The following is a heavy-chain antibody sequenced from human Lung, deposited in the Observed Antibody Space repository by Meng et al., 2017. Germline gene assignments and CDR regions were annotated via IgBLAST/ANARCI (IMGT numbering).Heavy chain of an antibody. Sequence: EVHSVESGEVFVPTGGCLMRSCSASGFTFTDHWMHWLRQGPGKALVWVSRINRDGTKPTYADSVKGRFPISRDNAKNTLYLQMNNLRAEDTAFYYCTNDRLNHWGQGALVTVSS. J-gene: IGHJ1*01. CDR1: GFTFTDHW. CDR3: TNDRLNH. V-gene: IGHV3-74*01. D-gene: IGHD1-1*01. CDR2: INRDGTKP.